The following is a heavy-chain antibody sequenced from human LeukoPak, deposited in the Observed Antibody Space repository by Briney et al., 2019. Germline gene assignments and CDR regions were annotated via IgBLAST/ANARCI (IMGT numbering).Heavy chain of an antibody. V-gene: IGHV1-18*01. Sequence: ASVNLSRKSAGYTFTSYGISWVRQAPGQGLEWMGWISAYNGNTNYDQKLQGRVTMTTDTSTSTAYMELRSLRSDNTAVYCCAIDVGAGDYWGQGTLVTVSS. CDR3: AIDVGAGDY. D-gene: IGHD1-26*01. CDR2: ISAYNGNT. CDR1: GYTFTSYG. J-gene: IGHJ4*02.